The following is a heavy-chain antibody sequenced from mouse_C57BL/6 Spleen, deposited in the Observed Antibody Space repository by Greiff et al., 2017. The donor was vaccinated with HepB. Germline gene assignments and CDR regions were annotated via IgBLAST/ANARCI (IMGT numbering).Heavy chain of an antibody. CDR3: ARSEAGLPWYFDV. CDR1: GYSFTDYN. CDR2: IYPNYGTT. D-gene: IGHD2-4*01. V-gene: IGHV1-39*01. J-gene: IGHJ1*03. Sequence: VQLKQSGPELVKPGASVKISCKASGYSFTDYNMNWVKQSNGKSLEWIGVIYPNYGTTSYNQKFKGKATLTVDQSSSTAYMQLNSLTSEDSAVYYCARSEAGLPWYFDVWGTGTTVTVSS.